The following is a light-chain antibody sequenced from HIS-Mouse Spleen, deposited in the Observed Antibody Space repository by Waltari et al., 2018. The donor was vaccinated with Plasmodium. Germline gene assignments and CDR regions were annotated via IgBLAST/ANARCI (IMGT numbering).Light chain of an antibody. CDR2: AAS. CDR3: KQSYSSWT. Sequence: DIQMTQSPSSLSASVGDRVTITCRTSQSISNYLNWYQQKPGKAPKLLIYAASSLQSGVPSRFRCSGSGTDFTLTISSLQPEDFATYYCKQSYSSWTFGQGTKVKIK. V-gene: IGKV1-39*01. J-gene: IGKJ1*01. CDR1: QSISNY.